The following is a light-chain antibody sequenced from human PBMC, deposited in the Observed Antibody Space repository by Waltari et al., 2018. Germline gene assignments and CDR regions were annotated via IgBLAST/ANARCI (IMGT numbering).Light chain of an antibody. V-gene: IGKV1-5*03. CDR2: KAS. J-gene: IGKJ1*01. CDR3: LQYNGESRT. Sequence: DLQLTQSPSTLSASVGDSVTITCRASQNINTWLAWHQQKPGKAPKLLIYKASSLESGVPSRFSGSGSGTEYTLTISSLQPDDFATYYCLQYNGESRTFGQGTKVEVK. CDR1: QNINTW.